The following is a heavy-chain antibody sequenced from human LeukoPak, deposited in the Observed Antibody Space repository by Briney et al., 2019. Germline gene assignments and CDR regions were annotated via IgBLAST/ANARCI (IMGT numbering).Heavy chain of an antibody. CDR3: ARVDSTGYYRGRGPIDY. V-gene: IGHV1-2*02. J-gene: IGHJ4*02. CDR2: INPNSGGT. CDR1: GYTFSGYY. D-gene: IGHD3-22*01. Sequence: ASVKVSCKASGYTFSGYYIHWVRQAPGQGLEWMGWINPNSGGTNYAQRFQGRVTMTRDTSISTAHMDLSRLRPDDTAVYYCARVDSTGYYRGRGPIDYWGQGTLVTVSS.